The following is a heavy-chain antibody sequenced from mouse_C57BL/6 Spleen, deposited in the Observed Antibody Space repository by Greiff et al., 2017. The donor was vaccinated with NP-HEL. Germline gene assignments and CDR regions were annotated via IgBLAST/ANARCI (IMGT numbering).Heavy chain of an antibody. CDR3: TGDYYGSSSWFAC. CDR2: IRLKSDNYAT. D-gene: IGHD1-1*01. V-gene: IGHV6-3*01. Sequence: EVQRVESGGGLVQPGGSMKLSCVASGFTFSNYWMNWVRQSPAQGLEWVAQIRLKSDNYATLYAESVKGWFTISIDDSKSSVYLKMNNLRAEDTGIYYCTGDYYGSSSWFACWGQGTLVTVSA. CDR1: GFTFSNYW. J-gene: IGHJ3*01.